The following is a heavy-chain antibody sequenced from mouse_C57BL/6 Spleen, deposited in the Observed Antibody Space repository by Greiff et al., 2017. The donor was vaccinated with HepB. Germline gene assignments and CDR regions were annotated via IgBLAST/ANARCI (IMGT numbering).Heavy chain of an antibody. V-gene: IGHV5-6*01. J-gene: IGHJ2*01. CDR1: GFTFSSYG. CDR3: ARKTAQARGLDY. Sequence: EVMLVESGGDLVKPGGSLKLSCAASGFTFSSYGMSWVRQTTDKRLEWVATISSGGSYIYYPDSVKGRFTISRDNAKNTLYLQVRSLKSEDTAMYYCARKTAQARGLDYWGQGTTLTVSS. D-gene: IGHD3-2*02. CDR2: ISSGGSYI.